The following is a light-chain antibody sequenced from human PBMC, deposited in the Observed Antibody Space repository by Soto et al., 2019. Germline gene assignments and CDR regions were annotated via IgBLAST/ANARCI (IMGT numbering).Light chain of an antibody. CDR1: QSVSSSY. J-gene: IGKJ1*01. CDR2: GAS. V-gene: IGKV3-20*01. CDR3: QQYGSSPWT. Sequence: EIVLTQSPGTLSLSPGERATLSCRASQSVSSSYLAWHQQKPGQAPRHLIYGASSRATGIPDRFSGSGSGTDFTLTISRLEPEDFAVYYCQQYGSSPWTFGQGTKVEIK.